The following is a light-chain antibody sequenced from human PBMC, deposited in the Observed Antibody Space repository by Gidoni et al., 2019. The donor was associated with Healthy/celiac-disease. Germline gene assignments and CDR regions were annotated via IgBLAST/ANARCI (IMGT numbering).Light chain of an antibody. CDR3: QQSYNTLRT. CDR1: QSISSY. V-gene: IGKV1-39*01. CDR2: AAS. J-gene: IGKJ1*01. Sequence: DIQMPQSPSSLSASVGDRVTITCRASQSISSYLNWYQLKLGKAPKLLIYAASSLQSGVPSRVSGSGSGTDFTITISSLQPEDFATYYCQQSYNTLRTFGQGTKVEIK.